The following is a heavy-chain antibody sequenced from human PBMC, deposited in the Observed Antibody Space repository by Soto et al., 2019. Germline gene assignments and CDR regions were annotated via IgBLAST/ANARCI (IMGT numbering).Heavy chain of an antibody. D-gene: IGHD2-8*01. CDR3: ATALYHCTNGVCYVKDYYYGMDV. CDR2: ISSSSSYI. J-gene: IGHJ6*02. Sequence: LSLTCAASGFTFSSYSMNWVRQAPGKGLEWVSSISSSSSYIYYADSVKGRFTISRDNAKNSLYLQMNSLRAEDTAVYYCATALYHCTNGVCYVKDYYYGMDVWGQGTTVTVSS. CDR1: GFTFSSYS. V-gene: IGHV3-21*01.